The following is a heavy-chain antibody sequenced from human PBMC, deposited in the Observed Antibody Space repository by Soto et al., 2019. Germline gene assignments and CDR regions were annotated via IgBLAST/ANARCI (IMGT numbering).Heavy chain of an antibody. CDR1: GYTVTSYG. D-gene: IGHD2-15*01. CDR2: ISAYNGNT. Sequence: DSVKVSCRASGYTVTSYGISWVRQAPGQGLEWMGWISAYNGNTNYAQKLQGRVTMTTDTSTSTAYMELSSVTAADTAVYYCARDKDRYCSGGSCPDAFDIWGQGTMVTVS. V-gene: IGHV1-18*01. J-gene: IGHJ3*02. CDR3: ARDKDRYCSGGSCPDAFDI.